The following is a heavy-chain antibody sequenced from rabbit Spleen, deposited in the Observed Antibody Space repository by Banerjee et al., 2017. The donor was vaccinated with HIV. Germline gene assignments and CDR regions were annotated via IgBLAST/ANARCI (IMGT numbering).Heavy chain of an antibody. D-gene: IGHD2-1*01. CDR3: ARGIDWMFKL. CDR2: IYTGSGRI. CDR1: GFDFSSNAV. V-gene: IGHV1S45*01. Sequence: QEQLEESGGDLVKPEGSLTLTCKASGFDFSSNAVCWVRQAPGKGLEWIGCIYTGSGRIYYASWAKGRFTFSKTSSTTVTLQMTSLTAADTATYFCARGIDWMFKLWGPGTLVTVS. J-gene: IGHJ4*01.